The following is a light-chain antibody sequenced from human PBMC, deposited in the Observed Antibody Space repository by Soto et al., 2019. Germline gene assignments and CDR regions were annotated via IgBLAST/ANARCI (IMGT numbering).Light chain of an antibody. CDR1: EPFNSPY. V-gene: IGKV3-20*01. J-gene: IGKJ4*01. CDR3: QQYGSPLT. Sequence: VLTQSPATLSLSPGERATLSCTTNEPFNSPYLAWYQQKPGQAPRLLIYGASNRATGIPDRFSGSGSGADFTLTISRLEPEDFAVYYCQQYGSPLTFGVGTKVEI. CDR2: GAS.